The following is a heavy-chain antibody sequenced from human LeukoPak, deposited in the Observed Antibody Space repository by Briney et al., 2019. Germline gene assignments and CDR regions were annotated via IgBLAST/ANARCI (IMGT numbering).Heavy chain of an antibody. Sequence: PSETLSLTCSVSGGSIISNYYFGWIRQPPGKGLEWIGSIFFNGSTYYSSSLKSRVTISVDTSKNQFSLRLTSVTAADTAVYYCARDPYYYDSSGYYKVIHAFDIWGQGTMVTVSS. CDR2: IFFNGST. CDR1: GGSIISNYY. CDR3: ARDPYYYDSSGYYKVIHAFDI. V-gene: IGHV4-39*07. J-gene: IGHJ3*02. D-gene: IGHD3-22*01.